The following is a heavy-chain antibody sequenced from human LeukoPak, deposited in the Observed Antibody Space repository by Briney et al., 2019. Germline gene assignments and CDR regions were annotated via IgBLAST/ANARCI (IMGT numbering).Heavy chain of an antibody. CDR2: IKQDGTEK. Sequence: GGSLRLSCAASGFTFSSYWMSWVRQAPGKGLEWVAIIKQDGTEKYYVDSVKGRFTISRDNAKHSLYLQMNSLRAEDTAVYYCARGVGATHFDYWGQGTLVTVSS. D-gene: IGHD1-26*01. J-gene: IGHJ4*02. V-gene: IGHV3-7*04. CDR1: GFTFSSYW. CDR3: ARGVGATHFDY.